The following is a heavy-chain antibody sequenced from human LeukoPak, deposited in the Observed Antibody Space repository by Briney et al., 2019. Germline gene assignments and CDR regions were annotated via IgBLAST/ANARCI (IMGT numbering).Heavy chain of an antibody. J-gene: IGHJ4*02. CDR3: ARDFIGDVDY. D-gene: IGHD3-16*01. CDR2: ISSSGSTI. V-gene: IGHV3-48*03. CDR1: GFTFSSYE. Sequence: GGSLRLSCAASGFTFSSYEMNWVRQARGKGLECLSYISSSGSTIYYADSVKGRFAISRDNAKNSLYLQMNSLRAEDTAVYYCARDFIGDVDYWGQGTLVTVPS.